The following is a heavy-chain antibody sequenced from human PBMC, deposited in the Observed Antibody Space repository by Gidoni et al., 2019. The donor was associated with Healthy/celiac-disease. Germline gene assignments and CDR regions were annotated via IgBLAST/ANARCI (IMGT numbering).Heavy chain of an antibody. Sequence: EVQLVQSGAEVKKPGESLKISCKGSGYSFTSYWIGWVRHMPGKGLEWMGIIYPGDSDTRYSPSFQGQVTISADKSISTAYLQWSSLKASDTAMYYCARHKGRSGSGWYYFDYWGQGTLVTVSS. V-gene: IGHV5-51*01. CDR3: ARHKGRSGSGWYYFDY. CDR1: GYSFTSYW. J-gene: IGHJ4*02. D-gene: IGHD6-19*01. CDR2: IYPGDSDT.